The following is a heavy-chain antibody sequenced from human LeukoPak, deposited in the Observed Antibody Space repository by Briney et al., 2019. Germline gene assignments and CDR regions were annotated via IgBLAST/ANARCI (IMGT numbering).Heavy chain of an antibody. CDR2: IKQDGSEK. CDR3: ATERLSYYYDSSGFKGYY. Sequence: GSLRLSCAASGFTFSSYWMSWDRQAPGKGLEWVANIKQDGSEKYYVDSVKGRFTISRDNAKNSLYLQMNSLRAEDTAVYYCATERLSYYYDSSGFKGYYWGQGTLVTVSS. D-gene: IGHD3-22*01. J-gene: IGHJ4*02. V-gene: IGHV3-7*04. CDR1: GFTFSSYW.